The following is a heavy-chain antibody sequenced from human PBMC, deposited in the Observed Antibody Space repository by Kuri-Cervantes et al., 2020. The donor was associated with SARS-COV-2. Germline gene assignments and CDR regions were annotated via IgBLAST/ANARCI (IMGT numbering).Heavy chain of an antibody. D-gene: IGHD3-10*01. V-gene: IGHV3-7*01. J-gene: IGHJ4*02. CDR2: IKQDGSEK. Sequence: GGSLRLSCAASGFTFSSYWMSWVRQAPGKGLEWVANIKQDGSEKYYVDSVKGRFTISRDNAKNSLYLQMNSLRAEDTAVYYCAKDVDYYGSGRYYRGNFDYWGQGTLVTVSS. CDR3: AKDVDYYGSGRYYRGNFDY. CDR1: GFTFSSYW.